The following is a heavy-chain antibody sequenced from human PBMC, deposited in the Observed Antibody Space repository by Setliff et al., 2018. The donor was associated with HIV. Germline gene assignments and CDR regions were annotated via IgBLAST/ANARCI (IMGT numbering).Heavy chain of an antibody. CDR2: IYYNGNT. J-gene: IGHJ4*02. Sequence: SETLSLTCTVSGGSISSYYWSWIRQPPGKGLEWVGYIYYNGNTNYNPSLKSRVTISVDTSKNQLSLKLSSVTAADTAVYYCARGSHGTSWTDYWGQGTLVTVSS. D-gene: IGHD6-13*01. CDR3: ARGSHGTSWTDY. CDR1: GGSISSYY. V-gene: IGHV4-59*01.